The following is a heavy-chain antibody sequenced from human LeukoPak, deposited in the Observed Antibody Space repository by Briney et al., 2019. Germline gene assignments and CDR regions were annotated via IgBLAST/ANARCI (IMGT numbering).Heavy chain of an antibody. CDR2: IYSGGST. CDR1: GFTVSSTY. J-gene: IGHJ4*02. D-gene: IGHD6-19*01. V-gene: IGHV3-53*01. CDR3: ARAAEWLVLDY. Sequence: GGSLRLSCAASGFTVSSTYMSWVRQAPGRGLEWVSDIYSGGSTYYADSVKGRFTISRDNSKNTLYLQMNSLRAEDTAVYYCARAAEWLVLDYWGQGTLVTVSS.